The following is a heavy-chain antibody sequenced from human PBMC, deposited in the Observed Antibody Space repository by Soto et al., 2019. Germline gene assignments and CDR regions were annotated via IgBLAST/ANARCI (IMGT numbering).Heavy chain of an antibody. D-gene: IGHD6-6*01. Sequence: VKVSCKASGGTFSSYAISWVRQAPGQGLEWMGGIIPIFGTANYAQKFQGRVTITADESTSTAYMELSSLRSEDTAVYYCAREGGADGTYSSSTLDYWGQGTLVTVSS. CDR3: AREGGADGTYSSSTLDY. J-gene: IGHJ4*02. V-gene: IGHV1-69*13. CDR2: IIPIFGTA. CDR1: GGTFSSYA.